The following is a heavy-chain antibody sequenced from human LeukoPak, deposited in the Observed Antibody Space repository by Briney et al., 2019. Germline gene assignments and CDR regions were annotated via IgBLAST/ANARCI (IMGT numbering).Heavy chain of an antibody. CDR1: GGSISGGGYY. J-gene: IGHJ5*02. V-gene: IGHV4-31*03. CDR3: VREGLNFDSSGSWFDP. D-gene: IGHD3-22*01. Sequence: SETLSLTCTVSGGSISGGGYYWPWIRQHAGKGLEWIGYIYYSGITHYNPSVKSRLTISVYTAKNQFSLKLSSVTAADTAVYYCVREGLNFDSSGSWFDPWGQGTLVTVSS. CDR2: IYYSGIT.